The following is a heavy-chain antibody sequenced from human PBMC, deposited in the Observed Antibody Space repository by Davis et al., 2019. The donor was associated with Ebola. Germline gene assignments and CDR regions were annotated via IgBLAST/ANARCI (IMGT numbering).Heavy chain of an antibody. Sequence: AASVKVSCKVSGYTLTELSMHWVRQAPGKGLEWIGGFDPEDGETIYAQKFQGRVTMTEDTSTDTAYMELSSLRSEDTAVYYCATNLVAAAGPFDPWGQGTLVTVSS. CDR3: ATNLVAAAGPFDP. CDR2: FDPEDGET. D-gene: IGHD6-13*01. J-gene: IGHJ5*02. CDR1: GYTLTELS. V-gene: IGHV1-24*01.